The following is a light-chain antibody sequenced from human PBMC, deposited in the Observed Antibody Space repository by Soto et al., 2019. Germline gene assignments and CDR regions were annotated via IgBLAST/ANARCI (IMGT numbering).Light chain of an antibody. CDR2: AVN. J-gene: IGLJ1*01. V-gene: IGLV2-14*01. CDR3: SSSTTSISHV. Sequence: QYALTQPASLSGSPGQSITISCTGTSSDIGAYDYVSWFQQHPGKAPQLVSSAVNNRPSGVSNSFSGSKSGKTAYLTTSALHVAAEAAYFCSSSTTSISHVFGTGTKGTVL. CDR1: SSDIGAYDY.